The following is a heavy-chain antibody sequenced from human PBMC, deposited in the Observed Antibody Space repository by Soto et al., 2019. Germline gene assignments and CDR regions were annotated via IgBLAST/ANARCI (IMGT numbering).Heavy chain of an antibody. D-gene: IGHD2-15*01. CDR1: GYPFTTYG. Sequence: QVQLVQSGAEVKKPGASVKVSCKASGYPFTTYGISWVRQAPGQGLEWLGWISAYNGNTNYTQKLRGRVTMTTDASTSTAYMELRNLRSDDTAVYYCAKVGGMRIFGWFDPWGQGTLVTVSS. J-gene: IGHJ5*02. CDR2: ISAYNGNT. CDR3: AKVGGMRIFGWFDP. V-gene: IGHV1-18*01.